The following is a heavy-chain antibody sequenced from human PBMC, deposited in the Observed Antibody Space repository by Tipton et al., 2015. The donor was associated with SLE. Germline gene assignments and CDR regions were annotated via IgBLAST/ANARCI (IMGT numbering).Heavy chain of an antibody. Sequence: TLSLTCTVSGGSISSSSYYWGWIRQPPGKGLEWIGYIYYSGSTNYNPSLKSRVTISVDTSKSQFSLKLSSVTAADTAVYYCARDPNLDAFDIWGQGTMVTVSS. V-gene: IGHV4-61*01. J-gene: IGHJ3*02. CDR2: IYYSGST. CDR3: ARDPNLDAFDI. CDR1: GGSISSSSYY. D-gene: IGHD5-24*01.